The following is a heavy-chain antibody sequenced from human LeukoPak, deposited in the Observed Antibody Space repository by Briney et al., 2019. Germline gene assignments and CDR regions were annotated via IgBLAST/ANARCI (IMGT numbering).Heavy chain of an antibody. CDR1: GGSISPYY. Sequence: PSETLSLTCTVSGGSISPYYWSWIRQPPGKGLEWIGFISDSGSTNYSPSLKSRVTISVDTSKNQCSLKLSSVTAADTAVYYCARTTTIYGVVYYFNSWGQGTLVTVSS. D-gene: IGHD3-3*01. CDR2: ISDSGST. CDR3: ARTTTIYGVVYYFNS. V-gene: IGHV4-59*01. J-gene: IGHJ4*02.